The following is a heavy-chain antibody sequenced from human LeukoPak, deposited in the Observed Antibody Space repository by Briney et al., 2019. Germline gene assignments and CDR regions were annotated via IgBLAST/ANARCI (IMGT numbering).Heavy chain of an antibody. CDR2: ISAYNGNT. J-gene: IGHJ4*02. D-gene: IGHD3-3*01. Sequence: ASVKVSCKASGYIFTSYGISWVRQAPGQGLEWMGWISAYNGNTNYAQKLQGRVTMTTGTSTSTAYMELRSLRSDDTAVYYWARVSHHYDFWSGFDYWGQGTLVTVSS. V-gene: IGHV1-18*01. CDR1: GYIFTSYG. CDR3: ARVSHHYDFWSGFDY.